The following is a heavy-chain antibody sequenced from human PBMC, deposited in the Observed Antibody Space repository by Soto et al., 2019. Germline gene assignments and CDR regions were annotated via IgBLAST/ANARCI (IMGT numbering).Heavy chain of an antibody. CDR3: ARGAGYYYGMDV. J-gene: IGHJ6*02. CDR1: GGSISSGGYS. Sequence: SETLSLTCAVSGGSISSGGYSWSWIRQPPGKGLEWVGYIYHSGSTYYNPSLKSRVTISVDRSKNQFSLKLSSVTAADTAVYYCARGAGYYYGMDVWGQGTTVTVSS. V-gene: IGHV4-30-2*01. CDR2: IYHSGST.